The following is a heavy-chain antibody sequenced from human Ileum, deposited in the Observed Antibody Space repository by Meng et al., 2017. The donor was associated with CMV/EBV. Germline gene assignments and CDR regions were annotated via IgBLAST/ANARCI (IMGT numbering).Heavy chain of an antibody. V-gene: IGHV1-58*01. Sequence: SVKVSCKASGFTFTSSAVQWVRQARGQRLEWIGWIVVGSGNTNYAQKFQERVTITRDMSTSTAYMELSSLRSEDTAVYYCESIGYCSGGSCYSGPYWGQGTQVT. J-gene: IGHJ4*02. D-gene: IGHD2-15*01. CDR3: ESIGYCSGGSCYSGPY. CDR1: GFTFTSSA. CDR2: IVVGSGNT.